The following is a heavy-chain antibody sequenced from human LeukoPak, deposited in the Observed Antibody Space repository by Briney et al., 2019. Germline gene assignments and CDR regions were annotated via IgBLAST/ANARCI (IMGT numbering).Heavy chain of an antibody. CDR1: GGTFSSYT. V-gene: IGHV1-69*04. D-gene: IGHD3-3*01. Sequence: ASVKVSCKASGGTFSSYTISWVRQAPGQGLEWMGRIIPILGIANYAQKFQGRVTITADESTSTAYMELSSLRSEDTAVYCCARDRGIFGVDNWFDPWGQGTLVTVSS. CDR3: ARDRGIFGVDNWFDP. CDR2: IIPILGIA. J-gene: IGHJ5*02.